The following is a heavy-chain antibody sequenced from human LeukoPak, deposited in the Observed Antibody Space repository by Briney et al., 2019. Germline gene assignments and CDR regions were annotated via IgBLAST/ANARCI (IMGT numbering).Heavy chain of an antibody. CDR3: ARAPRPRDSSGWLGSGMDV. D-gene: IGHD6-19*01. V-gene: IGHV3-33*01. CDR1: GFTFSSYG. J-gene: IGHJ6*02. Sequence: ESGGSLRLSCAASGFTFSSYGMHWVRQAPGKGLEWVGVIWYDGTKQYQPDSVEGRFTISRDNSKSTLYLQIDSLRVEDTAIYYCARAPRPRDSSGWLGSGMDVWGQGTTVTVSS. CDR2: IWYDGTKQ.